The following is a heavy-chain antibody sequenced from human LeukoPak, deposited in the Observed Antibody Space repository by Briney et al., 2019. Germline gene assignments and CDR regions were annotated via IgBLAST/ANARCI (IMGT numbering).Heavy chain of an antibody. CDR3: ARNLPIAVAGPMDV. D-gene: IGHD6-19*01. V-gene: IGHV3-74*01. CDR2: INSDGSST. J-gene: IGHJ6*02. CDR1: GFTFSSYW. Sequence: GGFLRLSCAASGFTFSSYWMHWVRQAPGKGLVWVSRINSDGSSTSYADSVKGRFTISRDNAKNTLYLQMNSLRAEDTAVYYCARNLPIAVAGPMDVWGQGTTVTVSS.